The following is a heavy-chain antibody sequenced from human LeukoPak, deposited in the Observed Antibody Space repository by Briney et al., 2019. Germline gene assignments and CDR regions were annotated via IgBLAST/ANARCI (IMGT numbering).Heavy chain of an antibody. D-gene: IGHD3-3*01. CDR1: GFTYRSYA. J-gene: IGHJ4*02. V-gene: IGHV3-23*01. Sequence: QTGGSLRLSCAASGFTYRSYAMSWVRQAPGKGLEWVSAISGSGGSTYYADSVKGRFTISRDNSKNTLYLQMNSLRAEDTAVYYCAKVMDFWSGYYGGDFDYWGQGTLVTVSS. CDR2: ISGSGGST. CDR3: AKVMDFWSGYYGGDFDY.